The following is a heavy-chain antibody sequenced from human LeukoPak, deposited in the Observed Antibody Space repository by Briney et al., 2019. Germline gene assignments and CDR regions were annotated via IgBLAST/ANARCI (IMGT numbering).Heavy chain of an antibody. CDR3: ARVPDIVGGRESYYYYGMDV. CDR1: GGTFSSYA. CDR2: IIPILGIA. V-gene: IGHV1-69*04. D-gene: IGHD2-15*01. J-gene: IGHJ6*02. Sequence: GASVKVSCKASGGTFSSYAISWVRQAPGQGLEWMGRIIPILGIANYAQKFQGRVTITADKSTSTAYMELGSLRSEDTAVYYCARVPDIVGGRESYYYYGMDVWGQGTTVTVSS.